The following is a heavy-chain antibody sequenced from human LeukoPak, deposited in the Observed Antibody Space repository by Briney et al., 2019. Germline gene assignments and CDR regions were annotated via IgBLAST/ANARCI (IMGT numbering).Heavy chain of an antibody. D-gene: IGHD5-12*01. Sequence: GRSLRLSCAASGFIPSSYAIHWVRQAPGKGLEWVAVISHDGTNKHYADSVKGRFTISRDNSKNTLFLQINSLRPEDTAVYYCARDPQRSYSGYEIDYWGQGTLVIVSS. CDR3: ARDPQRSYSGYEIDY. CDR2: ISHDGTNK. CDR1: GFIPSSYA. J-gene: IGHJ4*02. V-gene: IGHV3-30*04.